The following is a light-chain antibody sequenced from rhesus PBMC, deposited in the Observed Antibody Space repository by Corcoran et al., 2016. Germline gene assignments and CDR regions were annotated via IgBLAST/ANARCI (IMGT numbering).Light chain of an antibody. Sequence: DIQMTQSPSSLSVSVGDRVTITCRASQGISNYLSWYQQKPGKDPKRLIYAASNLESGGPSRFSGSGSGTVFTLPISSLQPKDFAAYYCLQYNNKPYSFGQGNKVKIK. CDR1: QGISNY. J-gene: IGKJ2*01. V-gene: IGKV1-36*01. CDR2: AAS. CDR3: LQYNNKPYS.